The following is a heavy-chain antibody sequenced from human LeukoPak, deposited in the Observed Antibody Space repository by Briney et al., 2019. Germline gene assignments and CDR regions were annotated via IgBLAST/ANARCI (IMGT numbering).Heavy chain of an antibody. J-gene: IGHJ6*02. V-gene: IGHV3-48*03. Sequence: QSGGSLRLSCAASGFTFSSYEMNWVRQAPGKGLEWVSYISSSGSTIYYADSVKGRFTISRDNAKNSLYLQMNSLRAEDTAVYYCAGNVVVVAATRGYYYGMDVWGQGTTVTVSS. CDR2: ISSSGSTI. CDR1: GFTFSSYE. D-gene: IGHD2-15*01. CDR3: AGNVVVVAATRGYYYGMDV.